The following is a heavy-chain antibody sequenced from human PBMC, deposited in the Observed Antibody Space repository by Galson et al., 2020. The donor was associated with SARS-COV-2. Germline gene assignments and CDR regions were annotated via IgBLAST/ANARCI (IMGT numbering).Heavy chain of an antibody. CDR3: ARVLGYTYGRRAFDY. J-gene: IGHJ4*02. CDR1: GGSVSSGDYF. CDR2: ISHSGST. D-gene: IGHD5-18*01. Sequence: PSETLSLTCTVSGGSVSSGDYFWSWIRQPPGKGLEWIGYISHSGSTYYNPSLQSRVTISVDTSRDQFSLRLSSVTAADTAVYYCARVLGYTYGRRAFDYWGQGTLVTFSS. V-gene: IGHV4-30-4*01.